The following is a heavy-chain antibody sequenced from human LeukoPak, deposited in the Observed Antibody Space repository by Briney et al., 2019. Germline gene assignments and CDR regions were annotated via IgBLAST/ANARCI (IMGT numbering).Heavy chain of an antibody. CDR1: GFTFSSYS. Sequence: GGSLRLSCAASGFTFSSYSMNWVRQAPGKGLEWVSSISSSSSYIYYADSVKGRFTISRDNAKNSLYLQMNSLRAEDTAVYYCARSCSSTSCYGYWGQGTLVTVSS. V-gene: IGHV3-21*01. J-gene: IGHJ4*02. D-gene: IGHD2-2*01. CDR3: ARSCSSTSCYGY. CDR2: ISSSSSYI.